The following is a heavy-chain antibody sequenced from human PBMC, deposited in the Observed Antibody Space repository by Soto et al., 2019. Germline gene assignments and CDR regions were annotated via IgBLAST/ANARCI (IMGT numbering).Heavy chain of an antibody. CDR1: GFSLSTYHMG. V-gene: IGHV2-5*02. D-gene: IGHD4-17*01. CDR3: ADAGDYDLLTFNH. Sequence: QITWKESGPTLVRPAQTLTLTCDFSGFSLSTYHMGVAWIRQPPGKALDWLALIYWDDDKRYSPSLKDRLAISKDPSRNQVVLTIPNIDPGDSATYFCADAGDYDLLTFNHWGPGTLVTVSS. CDR2: IYWDDDK. J-gene: IGHJ4*02.